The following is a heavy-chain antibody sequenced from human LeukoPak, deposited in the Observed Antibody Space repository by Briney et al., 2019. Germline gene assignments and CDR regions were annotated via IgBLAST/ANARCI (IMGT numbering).Heavy chain of an antibody. V-gene: IGHV4-34*01. Sequence: SETLSLTCTVSGGSISSYYWSWIRQPPGKGLEWIGEINHSGSTNYNPSLKSRVTISVDTSKNQFSLKLSSVTAADTAVYYCARGPPLYYYDSSGYYAFDIWGQGTMVTVSS. J-gene: IGHJ3*02. CDR3: ARGPPLYYYDSSGYYAFDI. CDR2: INHSGST. D-gene: IGHD3-22*01. CDR1: GGSISSYY.